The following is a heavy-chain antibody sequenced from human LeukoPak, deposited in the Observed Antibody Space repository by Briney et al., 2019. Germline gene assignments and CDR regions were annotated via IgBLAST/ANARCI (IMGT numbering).Heavy chain of an antibody. CDR2: IIPIFGTA. D-gene: IGHD1-26*01. CDR1: GGTFSSYA. V-gene: IGHV1-69*13. Sequence: SVKVSCKASGGTFSSYAISWVRQAPGQGLEWMGGIIPIFGTANYAQKFQGRVTITADESTSTAYMELSSLRSEDTAVYYCARDPRPYSGSYDYWGQGTLVTVSS. CDR3: ARDPRPYSGSYDY. J-gene: IGHJ4*02.